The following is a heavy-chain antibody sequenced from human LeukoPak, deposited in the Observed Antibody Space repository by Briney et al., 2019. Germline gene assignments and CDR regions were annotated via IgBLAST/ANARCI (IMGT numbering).Heavy chain of an antibody. V-gene: IGHV4-59*12. J-gene: IGHJ3*02. Sequence: PSETLSLTCTVSGGSISSYYWSWIRQPPGKGLEWIGYIYYSGSTNYNPSLKSRVTISVDTSKNQFSLKLSSVTAADTAVYYCARVGGITMIVVLITDAFDIWGQGTMVTVSS. CDR3: ARVGGITMIVVLITDAFDI. CDR1: GGSISSYY. CDR2: IYYSGST. D-gene: IGHD3-22*01.